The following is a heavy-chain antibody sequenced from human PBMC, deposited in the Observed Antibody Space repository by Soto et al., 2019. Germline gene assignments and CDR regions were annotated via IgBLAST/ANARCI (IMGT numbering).Heavy chain of an antibody. V-gene: IGHV3-11*01. CDR2: ISNSGSII. D-gene: IGHD3-10*01. CDR1: GFTLSDYY. CDR3: ARAVYYGQQFDY. Sequence: QVQLVESGGGLVKPGGSLRLSCAASGFTLSDYYMTWIRQAPGKGLESVSYISNSGSIIYYADSVKGRFIISRDDAKNSLYLQMNSLRAEDTAVYYCARAVYYGQQFDYWGQGALVTVSS. J-gene: IGHJ4*02.